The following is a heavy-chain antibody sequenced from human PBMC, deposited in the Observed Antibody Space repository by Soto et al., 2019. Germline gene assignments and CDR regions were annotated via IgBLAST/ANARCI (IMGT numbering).Heavy chain of an antibody. CDR2: IYHSGST. V-gene: IGHV4-31*03. Sequence: SETLSLTCTVSGGSISSDGYYWNWIRQLPGKGLEWIGYIYHSGSTDYNPSLKSRVLISVDTSKNQFSLNLNSVTAADTAVYYCARDRGYCSGGSCYRFFDYWGQGALVTV. CDR1: GGSISSDGYY. D-gene: IGHD2-15*01. J-gene: IGHJ4*02. CDR3: ARDRGYCSGGSCYRFFDY.